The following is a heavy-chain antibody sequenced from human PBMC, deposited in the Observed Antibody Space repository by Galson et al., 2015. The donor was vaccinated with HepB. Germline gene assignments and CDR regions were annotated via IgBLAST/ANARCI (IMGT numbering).Heavy chain of an antibody. CDR2: IYWDDDK. J-gene: IGHJ5*02. D-gene: IGHD6-6*01. CDR1: GFSLSTSGVG. Sequence: PALVKPTQTLTLTCTFSGFSLSTSGVGVGWIRQPPGKALEWLALIYWDDDKRYSPSLKSRLTITKYTSKNQVVLTMTNMDPVDTATYYCAHRVLRVQYSSSSGWFDPRGQGTLVTVSS. V-gene: IGHV2-5*02. CDR3: AHRVLRVQYSSSSGWFDP.